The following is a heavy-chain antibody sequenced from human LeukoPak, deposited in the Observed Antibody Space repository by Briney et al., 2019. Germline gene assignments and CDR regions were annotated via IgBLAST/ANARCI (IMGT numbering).Heavy chain of an antibody. D-gene: IGHD3-3*01. Sequence: SKTLSLTCAVYGGSFSGYYWSWIRQPPGKGLEWIGEINHSGSTNYNPSLKGRVTISVDTSKNQFSLKLSSVTAADTAVYYCARAPRFWSGYYKYWYFDLWGRGTLVTVSS. CDR1: GGSFSGYY. CDR2: INHSGST. J-gene: IGHJ2*01. CDR3: ARAPRFWSGYYKYWYFDL. V-gene: IGHV4-34*01.